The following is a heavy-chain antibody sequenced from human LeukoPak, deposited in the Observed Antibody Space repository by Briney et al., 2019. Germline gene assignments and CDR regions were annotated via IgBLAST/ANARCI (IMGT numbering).Heavy chain of an antibody. J-gene: IGHJ6*03. CDR3: TTYKAYYYYYTDV. CDR1: GFTFSNTW. D-gene: IGHD1-14*01. V-gene: IGHV3-15*01. CDR2: IKSKTDGETT. Sequence: PGGSLRLSCAASGFTFSNTWMNWVRQGPGKGLEWVGRIKSKTDGETTDYAAPVKGKFTISRDDSKNTVYLQMNSLKTEDTAMYYCTTYKAYYYYYTDVWGKGTTVTVSS.